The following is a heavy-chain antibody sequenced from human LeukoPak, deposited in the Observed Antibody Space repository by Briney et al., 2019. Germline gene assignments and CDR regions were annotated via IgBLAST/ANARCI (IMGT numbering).Heavy chain of an antibody. J-gene: IGHJ4*02. Sequence: GGSLRLSCAASGFIFSSYEMNWVRQSPGKGLEWVSYITTSGSSKYYADSMKGRFTISRDNAKNSLYLQMNSLRADDTAVYYCARTAYDSSGYYTIDYWGQGTLVTVSS. CDR3: ARTAYDSSGYYTIDY. CDR2: ITTSGSSK. V-gene: IGHV3-48*03. CDR1: GFIFSSYE. D-gene: IGHD3-22*01.